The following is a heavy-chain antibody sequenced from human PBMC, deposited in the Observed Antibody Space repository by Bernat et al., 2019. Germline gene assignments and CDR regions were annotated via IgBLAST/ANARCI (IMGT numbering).Heavy chain of an antibody. D-gene: IGHD2-2*01. CDR3: ARDYPGDCSSASCPGVFDY. CDR1: GFTFSSYC. Sequence: EVQLVESGGGLVQPGGSLRLSCAVSGFTFSSYCMSWVRQAPGKGLEWVSRIKQDGSGKYYVDSVKGRFTISRDNADNSLYLQMNDLRAEDTAGYFGARDYPGDCSSASCPGVFDYWGQGTMVTVSS. J-gene: IGHJ4*02. CDR2: IKQDGSGK. V-gene: IGHV3-7*04.